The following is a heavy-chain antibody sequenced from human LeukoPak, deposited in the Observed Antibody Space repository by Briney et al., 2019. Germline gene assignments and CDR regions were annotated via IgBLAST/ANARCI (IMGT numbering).Heavy chain of an antibody. CDR1: GGSISSSSYY. CDR2: IYYSGST. V-gene: IGHV4-39*07. CDR3: ARDLWLEGNAFDI. D-gene: IGHD2-21*01. Sequence: TSETLSLTCTVSGGSISSSSYYWGWIRQPPGKGLEWIGSIYYSGSTYYNPSLKSRVTISVDTSKNQFSLKLSSVTAADTAVYYCARDLWLEGNAFDIWGQGTMVTVSS. J-gene: IGHJ3*02.